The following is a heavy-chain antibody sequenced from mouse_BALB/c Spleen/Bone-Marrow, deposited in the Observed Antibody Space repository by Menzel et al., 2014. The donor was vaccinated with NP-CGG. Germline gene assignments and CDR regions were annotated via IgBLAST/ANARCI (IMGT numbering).Heavy chain of an antibody. CDR1: GFNIKDTY. V-gene: IGHV14-3*02. D-gene: IGHD2-14*01. J-gene: IGHJ1*01. CDR2: IDPAIFT. CDR3: ASYRYRWYFDV. Sequence: EVQLQQSGAEFVKPGASVKLSCTASGFNIKDTYLHWVKQRPEQGLDWIGRIDPAIFTKYDPKFQGKATITADTSSNTAYLHLSSLTSEDTAVYYCASYRYRWYFDVWGAGTTVTVSS.